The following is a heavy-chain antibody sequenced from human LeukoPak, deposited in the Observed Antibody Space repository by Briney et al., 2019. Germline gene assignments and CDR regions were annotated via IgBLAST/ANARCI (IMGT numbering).Heavy chain of an antibody. J-gene: IGHJ4*02. D-gene: IGHD4-23*01. V-gene: IGHV1-69*13. CDR1: GGSFISYA. Sequence: ASVKVSCKASGGSFISYAINWVRQTPGQGLEWMGGIIPIFGKANYAQKFQDRVAITAVESMSTVYMELSSLRSEDTAVYYCARGWLAETTVVTPYNYWGQGTLVTVSS. CDR3: ARGWLAETTVVTPYNY. CDR2: IIPIFGKA.